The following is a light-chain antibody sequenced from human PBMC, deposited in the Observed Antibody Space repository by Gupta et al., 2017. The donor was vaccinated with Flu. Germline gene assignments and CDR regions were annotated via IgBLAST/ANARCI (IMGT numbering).Light chain of an antibody. CDR3: QHDNNWPLT. J-gene: IGKJ5*01. CDR1: QSVTSK. V-gene: IGKV3-15*01. CDR2: GAS. Sequence: EIVMTQSPATLSVSLGERATLSCRASQSVTSKLAWHQQKPGQAPRLLIYGASTRANGIPARFSGSGYGTEFTLTISSPQSEDFAIYYCQHDNNWPLTFGQGTQVEIK.